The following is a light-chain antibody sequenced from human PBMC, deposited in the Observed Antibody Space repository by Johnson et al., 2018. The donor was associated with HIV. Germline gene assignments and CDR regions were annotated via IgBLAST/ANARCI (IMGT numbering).Light chain of an antibody. V-gene: IGLV1-51*02. CDR3: GTWDSSLSAYV. CDR1: SSNIGNNY. J-gene: IGLJ1*01. Sequence: QSVLTQPPSVSAAPGQKVTISCSGSSSNIGNNYVSWYQQLPGTAPKLLIYENNKRTSGIPDRFSGSTSGTSATLGITGLQTGDEADYYCGTWDSSLSAYVFGTGTKVTVL. CDR2: ENN.